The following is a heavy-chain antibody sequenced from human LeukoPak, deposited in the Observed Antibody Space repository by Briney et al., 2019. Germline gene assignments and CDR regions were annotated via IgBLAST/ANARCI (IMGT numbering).Heavy chain of an antibody. CDR2: IIPIFGTA. Sequence: SVKVSCKASGGTFSSYAISWVRQAPGQGLEWMGGIIPIFGTANYAQKFRGRVTITADESTSTAYMELSSLRSEDTAVYYCARGTKYYDFWSGLTRANYYYYGMDVRGQGTTVTVSS. CDR1: GGTFSSYA. V-gene: IGHV1-69*01. CDR3: ARGTKYYDFWSGLTRANYYYYGMDV. D-gene: IGHD3-3*01. J-gene: IGHJ6*02.